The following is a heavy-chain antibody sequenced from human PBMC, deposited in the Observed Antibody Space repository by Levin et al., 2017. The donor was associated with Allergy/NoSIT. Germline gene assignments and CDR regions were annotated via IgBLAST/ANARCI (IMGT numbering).Heavy chain of an antibody. CDR3: VKNGDYGELGY. CDR2: ISNNGGRT. J-gene: IGHJ4*02. V-gene: IGHV3-64D*06. D-gene: IGHD4-17*01. Sequence: SRESLKISCSASGFTFNKNTMQWVRQAPGKGLEHVSAISNNGGRTYYTDSVKGRFTISRDNSKNTLYLQMSSLRPEDTALYYCVKNGDYGELGYWGQGTLVTVSS. CDR1: GFTFNKNT.